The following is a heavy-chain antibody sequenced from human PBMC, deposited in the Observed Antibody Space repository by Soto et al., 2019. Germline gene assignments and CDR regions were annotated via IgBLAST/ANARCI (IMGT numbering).Heavy chain of an antibody. V-gene: IGHV3-23*01. Sequence: EVQLLESGGGLVQPGGSLRLSCAASGFTFSSYAMTWVRQVPGKGLEWVSGISGSGGSTYYADSVKGRFTSSRDTSKNTLYLQMNILRSEDTPVSYFAIAQYIGYDISLNLASWGQGPLVTVSS. CDR1: GFTFSSYA. J-gene: IGHJ5*02. D-gene: IGHD5-12*01. CDR2: ISGSGGST. CDR3: AIAQYIGYDISLNLAS.